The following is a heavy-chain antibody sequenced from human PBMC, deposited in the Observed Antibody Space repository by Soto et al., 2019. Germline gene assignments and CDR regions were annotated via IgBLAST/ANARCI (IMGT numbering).Heavy chain of an antibody. J-gene: IGHJ6*02. CDR3: ARVNADSSYLYYGLDA. Sequence: SGPTLVNPTETLTLTCNISGFSLTTGRMGVSWIRQAPGKALEWLANFFSDVERSYSPSLQRRLTLSAESSGTQVILSMTDMGPVDAATYFCARVNADSSYLYYGLDAWGQGTTVTVSS. CDR2: FFSDVER. D-gene: IGHD4-17*01. V-gene: IGHV2-26*03. CDR1: GFSLTTGRMG.